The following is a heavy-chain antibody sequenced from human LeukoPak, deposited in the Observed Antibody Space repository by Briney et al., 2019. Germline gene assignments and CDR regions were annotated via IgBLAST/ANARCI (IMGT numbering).Heavy chain of an antibody. CDR1: GGSIRDYY. V-gene: IGHV4-4*07. J-gene: IGHJ4*02. CDR2: IYTTGTT. Sequence: SETLSLTCSVSGGSIRDYYWSWIRQPAGKGLEWIGRIYTTGTTNYNPSLKSRITMSVDTSKNQFSLKLSSVTAADTAVYYCARGRYGSGTYYNAYFDSWGQGTLVTVSS. CDR3: ARGRYGSGTYYNAYFDS. D-gene: IGHD3-10*01.